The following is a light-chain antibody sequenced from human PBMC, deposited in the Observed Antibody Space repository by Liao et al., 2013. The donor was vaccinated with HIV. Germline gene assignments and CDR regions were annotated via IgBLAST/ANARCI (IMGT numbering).Light chain of an antibody. J-gene: IGLJ1*01. V-gene: IGLV3-1*01. CDR3: HTWDSDTVV. CDR1: ELGDKY. CDR2: QDN. Sequence: ELTQPPSVSVSPGQTASITCSGDELGDKYACWYQQKPGQSPVLVMYQDNKRPSGIPERFSGSNSGNTATLTISGTQAMDEADYFCHTWDSDTVVFGAGTKVTVL.